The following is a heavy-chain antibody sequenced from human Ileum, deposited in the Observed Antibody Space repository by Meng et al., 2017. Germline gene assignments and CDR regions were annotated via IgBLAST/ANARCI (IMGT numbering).Heavy chain of an antibody. D-gene: IGHD3-22*01. CDR3: AKADYYDSSGYLWDYYYGMAV. CDR2: ISGSGGST. J-gene: IGHJ6*01. CDR1: GFTFSSYA. V-gene: IGHV3-23*01. Sequence: GESLKISCAASGFTFSSYAMSWVRQAPGKGLEWVSAISGSGGSTYYADSVKGRFTISRDNSKNTLYLQMNSLRAEDTAVYYCAKADYYDSSGYLWDYYYGMAVWGQGNTVTCSS.